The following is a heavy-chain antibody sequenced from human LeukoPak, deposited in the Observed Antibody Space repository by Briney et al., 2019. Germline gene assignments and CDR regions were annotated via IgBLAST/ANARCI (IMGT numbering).Heavy chain of an antibody. CDR1: GFPFRSYS. V-gene: IGHV3-48*02. CDR2: ISGMSSTI. CDR3: ARDSSDAYNPEPGY. D-gene: IGHD5-24*01. Sequence: PGGSLRLSCAASGFPFRSYSMNWVRQAPGKGLEWVSFISGMSSTIYYADSVKGRFTISRDNAKNSVYLQMNSLRDEDTAVYYCARDSSDAYNPEPGYWGQGTLVTVSS. J-gene: IGHJ4*02.